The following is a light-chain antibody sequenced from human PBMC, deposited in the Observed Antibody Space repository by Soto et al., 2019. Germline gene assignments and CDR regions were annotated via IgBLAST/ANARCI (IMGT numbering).Light chain of an antibody. J-gene: IGLJ1*01. CDR1: SSDVGGYNY. CDR2: DVS. CDR3: SSYTTYSTPAYV. V-gene: IGLV2-14*01. Sequence: QSVLTQPASVSGSPGQSITISCTGTSSDVGGYNYVSWYQQHPGKAPKLMIFDVSNRPSGVSNRFSGSKSGNTASLTISGLQAEDEADYYCSSYTTYSTPAYVFGTGTKVTVL.